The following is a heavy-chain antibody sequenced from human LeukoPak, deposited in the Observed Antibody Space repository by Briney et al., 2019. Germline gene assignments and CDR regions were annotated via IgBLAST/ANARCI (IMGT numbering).Heavy chain of an antibody. D-gene: IGHD5-24*01. V-gene: IGHV3-21*01. CDR3: ARILSGKRDGYNMDY. CDR1: GFTFSSYS. J-gene: IGHJ4*02. CDR2: ISSSSSYI. Sequence: GGSLRLSCAASGFTFSSYSMNWVRQAPGEGLEWVSSISSSSSYIYYADSVKGRFTISRDNAKNSLSLQMNSLRVEDTAVYYCARILSGKRDGYNMDYWGQGTLVTVSS.